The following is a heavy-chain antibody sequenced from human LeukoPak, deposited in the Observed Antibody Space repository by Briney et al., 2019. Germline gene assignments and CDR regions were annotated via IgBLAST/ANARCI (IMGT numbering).Heavy chain of an antibody. CDR1: GYTFTSYA. Sequence: GASVKVSCKASGYTFTSYAMHWVRQAPGQRLEWMGWINAGNGNTKYSQKFQGRVTITRDTSASTAYMELSSLRSEDTAVYYCARVVGQWLVLGYWGQGTLVTVSS. D-gene: IGHD6-19*01. CDR2: INAGNGNT. CDR3: ARVVGQWLVLGY. J-gene: IGHJ4*02. V-gene: IGHV1-3*01.